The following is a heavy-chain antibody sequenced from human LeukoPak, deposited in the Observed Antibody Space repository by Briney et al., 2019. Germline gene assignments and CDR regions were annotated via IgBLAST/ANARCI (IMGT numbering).Heavy chain of an antibody. CDR2: ISSSSYI. V-gene: IGHV3-21*01. Sequence: PGGSLRLSCAASGFTFSSYSMNWVRQAPGKGLEWVSSISSSSYIYYADSVKGRFTISRDNAKNSLYLQMNSLRAEDTAVYYCARSRGGVGATTYDYWGQGTLVTVSS. CDR3: ARSRGGVGATTYDY. D-gene: IGHD1-26*01. CDR1: GFTFSSYS. J-gene: IGHJ4*02.